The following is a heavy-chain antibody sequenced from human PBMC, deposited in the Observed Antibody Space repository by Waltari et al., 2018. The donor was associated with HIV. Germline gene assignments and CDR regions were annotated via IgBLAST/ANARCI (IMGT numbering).Heavy chain of an antibody. V-gene: IGHV1-3*01. J-gene: IGHJ4*02. CDR3: ARTSPYYDSSGYYPSFDY. D-gene: IGHD3-22*01. Sequence: QVQLVQSGAEVKKPGASVKVSCKASGYTFTSYAMHWLRQAPGQRIEWMGWINAGNGNTKYSQKFQGRVTITRDTSASTAYMELSSLRSEDTAVYYCARTSPYYDSSGYYPSFDYWGQGTLVTVSS. CDR2: INAGNGNT. CDR1: GYTFTSYA.